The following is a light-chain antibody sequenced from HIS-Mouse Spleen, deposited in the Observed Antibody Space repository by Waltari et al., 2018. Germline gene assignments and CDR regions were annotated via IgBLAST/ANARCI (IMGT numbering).Light chain of an antibody. Sequence: DIVMTQSPDSLAVSLGERATINCKSSQSVLYSSNNKNYLAWYQQKPGQPPKLPIYWASTLESGVPDRFSGSGSGTDFTLTISSLQAEDVAVYYCQQYYTTPYTFGQGTKLEIK. CDR3: QQYYTTPYT. CDR1: QSVLYSSNNKNY. CDR2: WAS. V-gene: IGKV4-1*01. J-gene: IGKJ2*01.